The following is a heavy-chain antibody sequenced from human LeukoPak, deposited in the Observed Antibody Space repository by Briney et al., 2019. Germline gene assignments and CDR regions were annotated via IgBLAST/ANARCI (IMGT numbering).Heavy chain of an antibody. V-gene: IGHV3-53*01. J-gene: IGHJ4*02. CDR2: IDSAGST. CDR1: GLTFSRSG. Sequence: PGGSLRLSCAASGLTFSRSGMGWVRQAPGKGLEWVSFIDSAGSTHYSDSVKGRFTISIDNSKNTLYLQMNSLRAEDTAVYYCARRAGAYTHPYDYWGQGTLVTVS. D-gene: IGHD3-16*01. CDR3: ARRAGAYTHPYDY.